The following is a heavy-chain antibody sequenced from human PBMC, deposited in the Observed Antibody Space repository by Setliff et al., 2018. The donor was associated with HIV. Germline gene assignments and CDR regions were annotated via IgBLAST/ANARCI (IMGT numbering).Heavy chain of an antibody. CDR1: GLTFSNYW. Sequence: PGGSLRLSCAASGLTFSNYWMHWVRQAPGKGLEWVSRIDSDGSDTNYADSVRGRFTISRDNAKNTVYLQMNGLRVEDTAVYYCAREPSYCGHDCCSLLDYWGQGTLVTVSS. CDR2: IDSDGSDT. J-gene: IGHJ4*01. D-gene: IGHD2-21*02. V-gene: IGHV3-74*01. CDR3: AREPSYCGHDCCSLLDY.